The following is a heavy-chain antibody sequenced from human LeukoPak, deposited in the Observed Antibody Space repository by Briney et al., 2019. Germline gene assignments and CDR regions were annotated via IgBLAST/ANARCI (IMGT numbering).Heavy chain of an antibody. J-gene: IGHJ4*02. CDR2: IYSGGST. CDR3: ARVDSRTAQFDY. CDR1: GFNVSSNY. Sequence: GGSLRLSCAVSGFNVSSNYLNWVRQAPGKGPEWVSVIYSGGSTYYADSVKGRFTISGDNSKNTLYLQMNSLRAEDTAVYHCARVDSRTAQFDYWGQGTLVTVSS. V-gene: IGHV3-66*01. D-gene: IGHD6-13*01.